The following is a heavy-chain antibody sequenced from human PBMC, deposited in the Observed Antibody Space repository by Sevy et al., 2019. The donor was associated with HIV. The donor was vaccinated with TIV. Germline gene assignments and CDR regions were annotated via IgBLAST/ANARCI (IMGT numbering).Heavy chain of an antibody. D-gene: IGHD5-12*01. Sequence: GGSLRLSCAAPGFTFSSYSMNWVRQAPGKGLEWVSYISSSSSTIYYADSVKGRFTISRDNAKNSLYLQMNSLRDEDTAVYYCARVRSRDGYNFLKYFDYWGQGTLVTVSS. CDR3: ARVRSRDGYNFLKYFDY. J-gene: IGHJ4*02. CDR1: GFTFSSYS. V-gene: IGHV3-48*02. CDR2: ISSSSSTI.